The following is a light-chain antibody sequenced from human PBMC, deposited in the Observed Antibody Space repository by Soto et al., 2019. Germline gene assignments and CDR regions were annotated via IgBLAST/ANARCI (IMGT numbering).Light chain of an antibody. CDR2: GSS. V-gene: IGKV3-20*01. Sequence: EIVLTQSPGTLSLSPGETATLSCRASQSMAGTYLAWYQQRPGQPPRLLIYGSSSRATGIPDRFSGGGSGTAFTLTIRGLEPEDFAVYYCQLGGFGQGTKLEI. CDR3: QLGG. J-gene: IGKJ1*01. CDR1: QSMAGTY.